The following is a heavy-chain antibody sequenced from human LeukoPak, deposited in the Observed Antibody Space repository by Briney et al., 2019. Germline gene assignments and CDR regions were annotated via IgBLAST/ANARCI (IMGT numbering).Heavy chain of an antibody. Sequence: ASVKVSCKVSGYTLTELSMHWVRQAPGKGLEWMGGFDPEDGETIYAQKFQGRVTMTEDTSTDTAYIELSSLRSEDTAVYYCARGVVITDDYIYYFDYWGQGTLVTVSS. CDR2: FDPEDGET. V-gene: IGHV1-24*01. J-gene: IGHJ4*02. CDR1: GYTLTELS. CDR3: ARGVVITDDYIYYFDY. D-gene: IGHD3-22*01.